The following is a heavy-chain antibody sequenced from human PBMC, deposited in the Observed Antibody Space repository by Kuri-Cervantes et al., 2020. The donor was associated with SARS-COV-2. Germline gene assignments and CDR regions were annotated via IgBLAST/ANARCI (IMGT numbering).Heavy chain of an antibody. J-gene: IGHJ4*02. CDR3: ARDRDGDNENDY. CDR1: GGSISSSSYY. Sequence: SETLSLTCTVSGGSISSSSYYWGWIRQPPGKGLEWIGSIYHSGSTYYNPSLKSRVTISVDTSKNQFSLKLSSVTAADTAAYYCARDRDGDNENDYWGQGTLVTVSS. CDR2: IYHSGST. V-gene: IGHV4-39*07. D-gene: IGHD4/OR15-4a*01.